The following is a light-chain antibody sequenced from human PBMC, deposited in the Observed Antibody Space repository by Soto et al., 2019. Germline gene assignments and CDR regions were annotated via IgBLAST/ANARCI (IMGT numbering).Light chain of an antibody. CDR1: QSVGSN. V-gene: IGKV3-15*01. CDR3: QQYDNWITGT. J-gene: IGKJ1*01. CDR2: GAS. Sequence: ELVLTRSPATLPLSPGQRATLSCGASQSVGSNLAWYQQQHGHDPTLLIYGASTRATGIPARLSGSGSGTEFTLTISSMQSEDFAVYYCQQYDNWITGTFGQGTKVDIK.